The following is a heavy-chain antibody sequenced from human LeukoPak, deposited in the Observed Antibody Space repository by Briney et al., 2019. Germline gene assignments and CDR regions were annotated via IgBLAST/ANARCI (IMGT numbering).Heavy chain of an antibody. CDR3: ARDYCSSTSCLFDY. CDR2: INPNSGDT. D-gene: IGHD2-2*01. V-gene: IGHV1-2*06. J-gene: IGHJ4*02. CDR1: GYTFTGYH. Sequence: EASVKVSCKASGYTFTGYHMHWVRRAPGQRLEWMGRINPNSGDTNYAQKFQGRVTMTRDTSISTAYMELSRLRSDDTAVYYCARDYCSSTSCLFDYWGQGALVTVSS.